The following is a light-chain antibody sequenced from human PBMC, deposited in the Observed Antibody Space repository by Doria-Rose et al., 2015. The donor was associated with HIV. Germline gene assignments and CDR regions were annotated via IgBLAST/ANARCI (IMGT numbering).Light chain of an antibody. J-gene: IGKJ1*01. CDR2: DGS. Sequence: DIVLTQSPGTLSLSPGERATLSCRASQSFSSTYLAWYQQKPGQAPSLLIYDGSTRATGIPDRFSASGSGTDFTLTINRLEPEDFALYYCHQYGTSWTFGQGTKGEI. V-gene: IGKV3-20*01. CDR1: QSFSSTY. CDR3: HQYGTSWT.